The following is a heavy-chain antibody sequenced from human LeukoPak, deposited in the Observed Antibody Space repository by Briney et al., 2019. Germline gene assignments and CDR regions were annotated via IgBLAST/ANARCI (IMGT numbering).Heavy chain of an antibody. V-gene: IGHV3-7*01. CDR2: IKQDGSEK. J-gene: IGHJ6*02. D-gene: IGHD6-13*01. CDR3: ARAGSSSWYGPYYYYYGMDV. Sequence: GGSLRLSCAASGFTFSSYSMNWVRQAPGKGLEWVANIKQDGSEKYYVDSVKGRFTISRDNAKNSLYLQMNSLRAEDTAVYYCARAGSSSWYGPYYYYYGMDVWGQGTKVTVSS. CDR1: GFTFSSYS.